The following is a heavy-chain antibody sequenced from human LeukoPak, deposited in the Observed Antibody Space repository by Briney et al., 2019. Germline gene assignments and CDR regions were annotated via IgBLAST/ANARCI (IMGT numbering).Heavy chain of an antibody. CDR3: ARDPLRDYDSSGYFDF. V-gene: IGHV3-48*03. CDR2: SSYSGSTT. D-gene: IGHD3-22*01. CDR1: GFTFTNFE. Sequence: GGSLRLSCAASGFTFTNFEMNWVRQAPGKGREWGSYSSYSGSTTSYADSVKGRFTIYRYNAKNSLHLQRNSLKAADTAVYYCARDPLRDYDSSGYFDFWGQGTPVTVSS. J-gene: IGHJ4*02.